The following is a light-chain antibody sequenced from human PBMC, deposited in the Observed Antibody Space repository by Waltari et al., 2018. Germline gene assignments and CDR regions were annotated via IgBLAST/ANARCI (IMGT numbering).Light chain of an antibody. CDR1: SSNIGNNI. V-gene: IGLV1-44*01. J-gene: IGLJ2*01. Sequence: QPVLTQPPSASGTPGQRVTIPCSGSSSNIGNNIVHWYRQVPGTTPKLLIYRNDQRPSGVPDRFSGSKSGTSASLAISGLRSEDEADYFCAAWDDSLNGHWEFGGGTKLTVL. CDR3: AAWDDSLNGHWE. CDR2: RND.